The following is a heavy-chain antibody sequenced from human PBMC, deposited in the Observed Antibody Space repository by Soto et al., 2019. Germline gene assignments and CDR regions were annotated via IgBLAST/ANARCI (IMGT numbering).Heavy chain of an antibody. CDR2: ISSSSSTI. Sequence: EVQLVESGGGLVQPGGSLRLSCAASGFTFSSYSMNWVRQAPGKGLEWVSYISSSSSTIYYADSVKGRFTISRDNAKNSLYLQMNSLRDEDTAVYYCARDRTPWEGYNLHFDYWGQGTLVTVSS. CDR1: GFTFSSYS. D-gene: IGHD5-12*01. V-gene: IGHV3-48*02. J-gene: IGHJ4*02. CDR3: ARDRTPWEGYNLHFDY.